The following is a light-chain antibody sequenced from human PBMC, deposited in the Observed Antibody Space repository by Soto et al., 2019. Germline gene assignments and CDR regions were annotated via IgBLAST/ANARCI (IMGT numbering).Light chain of an antibody. CDR3: QQSYSTPFT. J-gene: IGKJ3*01. Sequence: DIQMTQSPSSLSASVGDRVTITCRTSQSIRSSLNWYQQKPGKAPNLLIYAASRLQSGVPSRFSGSGSGTDFTLTISSLQPVDFATYYCQQSYSTPFTFGPGTKVDIK. CDR1: QSIRSS. V-gene: IGKV1-39*01. CDR2: AAS.